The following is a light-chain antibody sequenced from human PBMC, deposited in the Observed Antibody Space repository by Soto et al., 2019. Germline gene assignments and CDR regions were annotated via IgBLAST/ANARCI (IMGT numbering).Light chain of an antibody. CDR3: HYYAAGNFLA. V-gene: IGLV2-11*01. Sequence: QSALTQPRSVSGSPGQSVTISCTGTSSDVGGYNFVSWYQQHPGKAPQLIIYDVSKRPSGVPDRFSASKSGNTASLTISGPRAEEGAEYYCHYYAAGNFLAFGSGPKPTAL. CDR2: DVS. CDR1: SSDVGGYNF. J-gene: IGLJ1*01.